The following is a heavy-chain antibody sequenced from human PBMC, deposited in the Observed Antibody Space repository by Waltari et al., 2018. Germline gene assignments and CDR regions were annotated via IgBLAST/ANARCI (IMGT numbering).Heavy chain of an antibody. J-gene: IGHJ3*02. CDR3: ARDLLDDYGDYVNHAFDI. V-gene: IGHV4-59*01. D-gene: IGHD4-17*01. CDR1: GGSISSYY. Sequence: QVQLQESGPGLVKPSETLSLTCTVSGGSISSYYWSWIRQPPGKGLEWIGYIYYSGSTNYNPSRKSRVTISVDTSKNQFSLKLSSVTAADTAVYYCARDLLDDYGDYVNHAFDIWGQGTMVTVSS. CDR2: IYYSGST.